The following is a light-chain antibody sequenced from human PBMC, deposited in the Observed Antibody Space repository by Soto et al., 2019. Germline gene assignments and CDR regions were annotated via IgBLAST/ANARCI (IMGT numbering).Light chain of an antibody. V-gene: IGLV1-40*01. CDR3: LSFDSSLSVV. CDR1: SSNIGAGYD. J-gene: IGLJ2*01. CDR2: GNT. Sequence: QAVVTQPPSVSGAPGQRVTISCTGSSSNIGAGYDVHWYQQLPARAPKLLIYGNTNRPSGVPDRFSGSKSGTSASLAITGLQAEDEADYYCLSFDSSLSVVFGGGTKVTVL.